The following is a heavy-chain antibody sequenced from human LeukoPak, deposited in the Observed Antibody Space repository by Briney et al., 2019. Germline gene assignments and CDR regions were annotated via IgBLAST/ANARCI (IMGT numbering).Heavy chain of an antibody. D-gene: IGHD3-10*01. V-gene: IGHV3-11*05. CDR3: AKGAYYHGSGRYFDY. CDR1: GFTFSDYY. CDR2: ISSSSSYT. Sequence: GGSLRLSCAASGFTFSDYYMSWIRQAPGKGLEWVSYISSSSSYTNYADSVKGRFTISRDNAKNSLYLQMNSLRAEDTAVYYCAKGAYYHGSGRYFDYWGQGTLVTVSS. J-gene: IGHJ4*02.